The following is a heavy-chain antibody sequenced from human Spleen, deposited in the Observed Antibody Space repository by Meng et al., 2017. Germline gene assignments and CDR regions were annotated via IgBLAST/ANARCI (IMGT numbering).Heavy chain of an antibody. CDR2: MNPKSGDT. J-gene: IGHJ6*02. Sequence: ASVKVSCKASGGSFSTYGISWVRQAPGQGLEWMGWMNPKSGDTGYAQKFQGRVTMARDTSISTVYMELSSLRSEDTAVYYCARLEVVVATTGVYYYYGMDVWGQGTTVTVSS. CDR3: ARLEVVVATTGVYYYYGMDV. D-gene: IGHD3-22*01. V-gene: IGHV1-8*02. CDR1: GGSFSTYG.